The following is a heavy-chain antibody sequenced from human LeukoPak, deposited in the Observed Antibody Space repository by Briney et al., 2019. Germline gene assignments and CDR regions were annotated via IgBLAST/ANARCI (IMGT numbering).Heavy chain of an antibody. Sequence: GESLKISCKGSGYSFANYWIGWERQMPGKGLEWMGIIFPADSDTRYSPSFQGQVTISADKSISTAYLQWSSLKASDTAIYYCARNANFDSWGQGTLVTVSS. J-gene: IGHJ4*02. CDR3: ARNANFDS. V-gene: IGHV5-51*01. CDR2: IFPADSDT. CDR1: GYSFANYW.